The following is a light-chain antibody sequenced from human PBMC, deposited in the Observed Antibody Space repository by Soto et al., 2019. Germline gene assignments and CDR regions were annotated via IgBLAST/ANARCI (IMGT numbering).Light chain of an antibody. CDR3: QSYDSSLSGLYV. CDR1: SSNIGAGYD. Sequence: QTVVTQPPSVSGAPGQRVTISCTGSSSNIGAGYDVHWYQQLPGTAPKLLIYGNSNRPSGVPDRFSGSKSGTSASLAITGLQAEDEADYYCQSYDSSLSGLYVFGTVTKVTVL. J-gene: IGLJ1*01. V-gene: IGLV1-40*01. CDR2: GNS.